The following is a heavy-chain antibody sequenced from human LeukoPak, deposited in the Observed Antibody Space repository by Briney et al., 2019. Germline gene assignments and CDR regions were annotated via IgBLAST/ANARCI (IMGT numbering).Heavy chain of an antibody. CDR1: GFTFSRDW. CDR2: ISDDGSIT. CDR3: ARGHYDVLAASYKWTPDY. Sequence: GGSLRLSCAASGFTFSRDWMHWVRQAPGKGLVWVSRISDDGSITTYADSVQGRFTISRDNAKNSLSLQLNSLRVEDTAVYYCARGHYDVLAASYKWTPDYWGQGTLVTVSS. J-gene: IGHJ4*02. V-gene: IGHV3-74*03. D-gene: IGHD3-9*01.